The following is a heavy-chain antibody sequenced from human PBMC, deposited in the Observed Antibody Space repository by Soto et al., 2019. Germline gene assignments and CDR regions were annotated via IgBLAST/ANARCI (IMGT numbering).Heavy chain of an antibody. CDR3: ARAAGLLTYYSDMDV. Sequence: QVQLQESGPGLVTPSGTLSLTCGVSGGSISSSNWWSWVRKSPGKGMERIGEIYQSGSTNYNPSLKSRVTISVDKSKNQFSLKLRSVTAADTAVYYCARAAGLLTYYSDMDVWGKGTTVTVS. J-gene: IGHJ6*03. V-gene: IGHV4-4*02. CDR2: IYQSGST. D-gene: IGHD6-19*01. CDR1: GGSISSSNW.